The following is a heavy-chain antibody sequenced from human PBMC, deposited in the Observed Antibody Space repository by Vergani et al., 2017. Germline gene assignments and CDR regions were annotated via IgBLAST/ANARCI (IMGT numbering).Heavy chain of an antibody. Sequence: QITLKESGPTLVKPTQTLTLTCTFSGFSLSTSGLGVGWIRQPPGKALEWLALIYWDDDKRYSPSLKSRLTITKDTSKKQVVLTMTNRDPVDTATYYCARVVEMASNFDYWGQGTLVTVSS. CDR2: IYWDDDK. CDR3: ARVVEMASNFDY. D-gene: IGHD5-24*01. J-gene: IGHJ4*02. CDR1: GFSLSTSGLG. V-gene: IGHV2-5*02.